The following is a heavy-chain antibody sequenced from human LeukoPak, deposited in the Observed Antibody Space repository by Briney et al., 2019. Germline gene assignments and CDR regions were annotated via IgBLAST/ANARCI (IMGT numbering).Heavy chain of an antibody. D-gene: IGHD4-11*01. V-gene: IGHV3-30*19. CDR1: GFTFSSYG. Sequence: GGSLRLSCAASGFTFSSYGMHWVRQAPGKGLGWVAVILSDGSKAFYTDSVKGRFTISRDNSKNTLYLQMGSLRAEDMAVYYCARWGYYSNYDYWGQGTLVTVSS. CDR2: ILSDGSKA. J-gene: IGHJ4*02. CDR3: ARWGYYSNYDY.